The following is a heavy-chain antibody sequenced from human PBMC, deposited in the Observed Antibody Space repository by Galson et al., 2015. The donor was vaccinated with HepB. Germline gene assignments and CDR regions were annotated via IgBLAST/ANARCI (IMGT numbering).Heavy chain of an antibody. D-gene: IGHD2-2*01. V-gene: IGHV5-10-1*01. Sequence: QSGAEVKKPGESLRISCKGSGYSFTSYWISWVRQMPGKGLEWMGRIDPSDSYTNYSPSFQGHVTISADKSISTAYLQWSSLKASDTAMYYCAGTWGGVVAPYYTDVWGKGTTVTVSS. CDR2: IDPSDSYT. CDR1: GYSFTSYW. CDR3: AGTWGGVVAPYYTDV. J-gene: IGHJ6*03.